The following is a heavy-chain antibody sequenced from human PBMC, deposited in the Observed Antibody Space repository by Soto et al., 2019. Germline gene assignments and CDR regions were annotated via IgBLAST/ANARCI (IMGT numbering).Heavy chain of an antibody. CDR3: AREGITIFGVVIDYYYYGMDV. CDR2: MNPNSGNT. J-gene: IGHJ6*02. V-gene: IGHV1-8*01. D-gene: IGHD3-3*01. CDR1: GYTFTSYD. Sequence: ASVKVSCKASGYTFTSYDINWVRQATGQGLEWMGWMNPNSGNTGYAQKFQGRVTMTRNTSISTAYMELRSLRSDDTAVYYCAREGITIFGVVIDYYYYGMDVWG.